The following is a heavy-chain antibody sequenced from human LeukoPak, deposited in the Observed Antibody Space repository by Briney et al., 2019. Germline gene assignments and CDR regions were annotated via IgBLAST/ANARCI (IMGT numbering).Heavy chain of an antibody. J-gene: IGHJ3*02. V-gene: IGHV3-30-3*01. CDR3: ARVSPAEGYCSSTSCSTPAFDI. CDR1: GFTFSSYA. D-gene: IGHD2-2*01. CDR2: ISYDGSNK. Sequence: GGSLRLSCAAAGFTFSSYAMHWVRQAPGKGLEWVAVISYDGSNKYYADSVKGRFTISRDNSKNTLYLQMNSLRAEDTAVYYCARVSPAEGYCSSTSCSTPAFDIWGQGTMVTVSS.